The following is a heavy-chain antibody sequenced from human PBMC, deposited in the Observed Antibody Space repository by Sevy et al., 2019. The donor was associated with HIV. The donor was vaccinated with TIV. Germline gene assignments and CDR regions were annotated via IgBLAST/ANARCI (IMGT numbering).Heavy chain of an antibody. D-gene: IGHD1-1*01. CDR1: DASITSSSYY. V-gene: IGHV4-39*01. J-gene: IGHJ4*02. CDR2: IYYSGST. Sequence: SETLSLTCTVSDASITSSSYYWGWIRLPPGRGLEWIGSIYYSGSTYYNPSLMSRVIISADTSKNQFSLKLSSVTAADTAVYFCARHDDHLFAYWGQGTLVTVSS. CDR3: ARHDDHLFAY.